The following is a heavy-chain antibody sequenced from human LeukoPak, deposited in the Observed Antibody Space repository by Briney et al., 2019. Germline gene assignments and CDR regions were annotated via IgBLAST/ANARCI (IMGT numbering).Heavy chain of an antibody. J-gene: IGHJ6*04. CDR1: GFTVSSNY. Sequence: PGGSLRLSCAASGFTVSSNYMSWVRQAPGKGLEWVSYISSSGSTIYYADSVKGRFTISRDNAKNSLYLQMNSLRAEDTAVYYCARDDCSSISCYLDVWGKGTTVTISS. CDR3: ARDDCSSISCYLDV. V-gene: IGHV3-11*04. CDR2: ISSSGSTI. D-gene: IGHD2-2*01.